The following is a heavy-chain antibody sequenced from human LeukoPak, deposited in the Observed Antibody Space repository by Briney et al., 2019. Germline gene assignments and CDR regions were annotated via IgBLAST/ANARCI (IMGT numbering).Heavy chain of an antibody. D-gene: IGHD6-13*01. V-gene: IGHV4-59*01. J-gene: IGHJ4*02. Sequence: SETLSLTCTVSGGSISSYYWSWIRQPPGKGLEWIGYIYYSGSTNYNPSLKSRVTISVDTSKNQFSLKLSSVTAADTAVYYRAREDRGYFDYWGQGTLVTVSS. CDR3: AREDRGYFDY. CDR1: GGSISSYY. CDR2: IYYSGST.